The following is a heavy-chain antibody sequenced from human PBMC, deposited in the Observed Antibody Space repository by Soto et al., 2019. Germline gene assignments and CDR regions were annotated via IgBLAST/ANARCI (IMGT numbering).Heavy chain of an antibody. CDR2: ISGYKSIT. CDR3: ARAFGSTDY. Sequence: QVQLVQSGAEVKKPGASVKVSCEASGYTFSSYGISWVRQAPGQGFEWMGWISGYKSITRYAQKFQGRVTMTTDTSTSTAYMELRSLISDDTAVYYCARAFGSTDYWGQGTLVTVSS. V-gene: IGHV1-18*01. CDR1: GYTFSSYG. D-gene: IGHD6-13*01. J-gene: IGHJ4*02.